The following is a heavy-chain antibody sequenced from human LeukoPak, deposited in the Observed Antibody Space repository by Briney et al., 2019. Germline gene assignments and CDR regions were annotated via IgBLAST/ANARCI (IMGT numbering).Heavy chain of an antibody. CDR3: ARDISRTMDV. V-gene: IGHV3-74*01. CDR1: GFTFSNAW. J-gene: IGHJ6*02. CDR2: INTDGSTT. Sequence: GGSLRLSCAASGFTFSNAWMNWVRQAPGKGLVWVSIINTDGSTTRYADFVEGRFTISRDNARNTLYLEMNSLRVEDTAVYFCARDISRTMDVWGQGTTVTV. D-gene: IGHD2/OR15-2a*01.